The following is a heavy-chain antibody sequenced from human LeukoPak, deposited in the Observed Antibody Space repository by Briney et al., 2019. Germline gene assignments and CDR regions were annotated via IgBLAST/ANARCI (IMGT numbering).Heavy chain of an antibody. Sequence: GGSLRLSCAASGFTFSSYSMNWVRQAPGKGLEWVSSINSNNSYIYYADSVKGRFTISRDNAKNSLYLQMNSLRAEDTAVYYCARDQEDSSGYLDWGQGTLVTVSS. V-gene: IGHV3-21*01. J-gene: IGHJ4*02. CDR1: GFTFSSYS. D-gene: IGHD3-22*01. CDR2: INSNNSYI. CDR3: ARDQEDSSGYLD.